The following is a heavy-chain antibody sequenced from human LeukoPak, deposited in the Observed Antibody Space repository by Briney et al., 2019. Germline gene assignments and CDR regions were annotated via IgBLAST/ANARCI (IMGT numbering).Heavy chain of an antibody. CDR1: GFTFSSYG. CDR3: AKGNYGDYPLYFDY. V-gene: IGHV3-30*18. D-gene: IGHD4-17*01. J-gene: IGHJ4*02. Sequence: GRSLRLSCAASGFTFSSYGMHWVRQAPGKGLEWVAVISYDGSNKYYADSVKGRFTISRDNSKNTLYLQMNSLRAGDTAVYYCAKGNYGDYPLYFDYWGQGTLVTVSS. CDR2: ISYDGSNK.